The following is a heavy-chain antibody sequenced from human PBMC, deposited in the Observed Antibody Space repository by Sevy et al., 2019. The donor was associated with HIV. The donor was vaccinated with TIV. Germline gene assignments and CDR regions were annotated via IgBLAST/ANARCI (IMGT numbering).Heavy chain of an antibody. CDR1: GFTFSSYA. Sequence: GGSLRLSCAASGFTFSSYAMHWVRQAPGKGLEWVAVISYDGSNKYYADSVKGRFTISRDNSKNTLYLQMNSLRAEDTAVYYCARGRQGVTMIVVVITESDYWGQGTLVTVSS. D-gene: IGHD3-22*01. J-gene: IGHJ4*02. CDR2: ISYDGSNK. V-gene: IGHV3-30-3*01. CDR3: ARGRQGVTMIVVVITESDY.